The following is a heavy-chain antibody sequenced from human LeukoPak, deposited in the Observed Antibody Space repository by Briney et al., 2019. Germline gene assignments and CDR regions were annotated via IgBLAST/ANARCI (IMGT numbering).Heavy chain of an antibody. D-gene: IGHD2-8*01. CDR3: ARVPLHPLRTNGVQPTS. CDR1: GFTFSDYY. J-gene: IGHJ4*02. V-gene: IGHV3-11*01. Sequence: PGGSLRLSCAASGFTFSDYYMSWIRQAPGKGLEWVPYISSSGSTIYYADSVKGRFTISRDNAKNSLYLQMNSLRAEDTAVYYCARVPLHPLRTNGVQPTSWGQGTLVTVSS. CDR2: ISSSGSTI.